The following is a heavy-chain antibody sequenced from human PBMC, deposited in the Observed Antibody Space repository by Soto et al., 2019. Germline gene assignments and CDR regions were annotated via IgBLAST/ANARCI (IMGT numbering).Heavy chain of an antibody. J-gene: IGHJ5*01. Sequence: SETLSLPCTLSAGSISSSSYYWGWVRQPPGKGLEWSGSIYYTGTTHYNPSPKSRVTISVDTSKNQFSLKRSSVAAADAAVYYCARRLGSGSGSPKRNCFDPWGQGTLVTVSS. CDR2: IYYTGTT. CDR3: ARRLGSGSGSPKRNCFDP. CDR1: AGSISSSSYY. D-gene: IGHD3-10*01. V-gene: IGHV4-39*01.